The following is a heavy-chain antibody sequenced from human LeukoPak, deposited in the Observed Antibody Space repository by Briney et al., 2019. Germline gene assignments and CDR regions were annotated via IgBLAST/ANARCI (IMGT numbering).Heavy chain of an antibody. CDR2: INTNTGNP. J-gene: IGHJ5*02. CDR3: ARQAQYYDFWSGYYAWWFDP. Sequence: GASVKVSCKASGYTFTSYAMNWLRQAPGQGLEWMGWINTNTGNPTYAQGFTGRFVFSLDTSVSTAYLQISSLKAEDTAVYYCARQAQYYDFWSGYYAWWFDPWGQGTLVTVSS. CDR1: GYTFTSYA. D-gene: IGHD3-3*01. V-gene: IGHV7-4-1*02.